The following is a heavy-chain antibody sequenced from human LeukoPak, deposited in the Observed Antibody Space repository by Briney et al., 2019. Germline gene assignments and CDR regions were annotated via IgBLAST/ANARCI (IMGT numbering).Heavy chain of an antibody. J-gene: IGHJ4*02. CDR1: GFSFESFT. CDR3: AKGLFSAYDKYLDS. Sequence: GGSLRLSCAGSGFSFESFTMTWVRQAPGKGLEWVSLISDTGRDINYADSVRGRFTISRDNTKNSLFLQMDSLRVEDTTIYYCAKGLFSAYDKYLDSWGQGTLVTVSS. CDR2: ISDTGRDI. V-gene: IGHV3-21*04. D-gene: IGHD5-12*01.